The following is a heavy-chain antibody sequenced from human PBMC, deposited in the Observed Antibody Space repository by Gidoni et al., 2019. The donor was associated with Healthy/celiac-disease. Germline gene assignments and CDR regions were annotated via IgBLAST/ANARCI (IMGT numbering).Heavy chain of an antibody. Sequence: QVQLQESGPGLVKPSETLSLTCTVSGGSISSYYWSWIRQPPGKGLEWIGSIYYSGSTNSNPSLKSRVTISVDTSKNQFSLKLSSVTAADTAVYYCAREQPSTTYYDFWSGYPGDAFDIWGQGTMVTVSS. CDR1: GGSISSYY. J-gene: IGHJ3*02. CDR3: AREQPSTTYYDFWSGYPGDAFDI. V-gene: IGHV4-59*01. CDR2: IYYSGST. D-gene: IGHD3-3*01.